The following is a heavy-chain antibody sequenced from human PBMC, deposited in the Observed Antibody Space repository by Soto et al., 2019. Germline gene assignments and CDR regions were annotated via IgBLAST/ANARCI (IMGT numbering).Heavy chain of an antibody. V-gene: IGHV7-4-1*02. CDR3: ARQGVGGTRTWFDP. J-gene: IGHJ5*02. D-gene: IGHD2-15*01. Sequence: QVHLVQSGSELKKPGASVKVSCKASGYTLSSYAMNWVRQAPGQGLEWMGWINTNTGDPTYAQGLTGRFVFSLDTSVNTAYLQINRLQAEDTAVYYCARQGVGGTRTWFDPWGQGTLVTVSS. CDR2: INTNTGDP. CDR1: GYTLSSYA.